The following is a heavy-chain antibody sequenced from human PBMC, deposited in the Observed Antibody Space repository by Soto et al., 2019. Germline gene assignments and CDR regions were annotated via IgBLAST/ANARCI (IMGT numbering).Heavy chain of an antibody. CDR3: ARVGPPLDY. Sequence: QVQLVESGXXXXXXXXXXXLSCAASGFTFSDYYMSWIRQAPGKGLEWVSNIRSSGSTIYYADSVKGRFTISRDNAKNSLYLQMNSLRAEDTAVYYCARVGPPLDYWGQGTLVTVSS. CDR1: GFTFSDYY. J-gene: IGHJ4*02. CDR2: IRSSGSTI. V-gene: IGHV3-11*01.